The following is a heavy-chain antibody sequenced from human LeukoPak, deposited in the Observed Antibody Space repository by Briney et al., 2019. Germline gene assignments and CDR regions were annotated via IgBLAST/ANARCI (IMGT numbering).Heavy chain of an antibody. CDR2: ISSGGTTI. CDR3: ARGGSVGGSIDSSGYYPDY. CDR1: GFTFSSYE. J-gene: IGHJ4*01. D-gene: IGHD3-22*01. Sequence: GSPLNISAASGFTFSSYERNWVRQAPGKGLEWVSYISSGGTTIQYSDSAKGRFTISRDNAKNSLYLQMNSLRAEDTAVYYCARGGSVGGSIDSSGYYPDYW. V-gene: IGHV3-48*03.